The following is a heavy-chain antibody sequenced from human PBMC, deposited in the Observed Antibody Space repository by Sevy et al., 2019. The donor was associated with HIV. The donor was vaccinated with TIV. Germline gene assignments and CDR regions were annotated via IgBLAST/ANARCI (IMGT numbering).Heavy chain of an antibody. V-gene: IGHV3-21*01. J-gene: IGHJ4*02. D-gene: IGHD3-3*01. CDR1: GFTFSGYS. CDR2: ISSSSSYI. CDR3: ASGVVIAIFDY. Sequence: GGFLRLSCAASGFTFSGYSMNWVRQAPGKGLEWVSSISSSSSYIYYADSVKGRFTISRDNAKNSLYLQMNSLRAEDTAVYYCASGVVIAIFDYWGQGTLVTVSS.